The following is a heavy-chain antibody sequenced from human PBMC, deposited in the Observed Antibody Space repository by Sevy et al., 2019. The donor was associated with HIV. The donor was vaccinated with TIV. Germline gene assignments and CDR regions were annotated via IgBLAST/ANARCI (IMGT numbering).Heavy chain of an antibody. Sequence: GGSLRLSCAASGFTFSDYYMSWIRQAPGKGLEWVSYISSSGSTIYYADSVKGRFTISRDNAKNSLYLQMNSLRAEDTDVYYCARDKSYYYYGMDVWGQGTTVTVSS. CDR3: ARDKSYYYYGMDV. CDR2: ISSSGSTI. V-gene: IGHV3-11*01. J-gene: IGHJ6*02. CDR1: GFTFSDYY.